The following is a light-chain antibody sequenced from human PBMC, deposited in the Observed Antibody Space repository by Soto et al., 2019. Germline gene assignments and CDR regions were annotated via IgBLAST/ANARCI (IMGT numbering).Light chain of an antibody. Sequence: QSALTQPPSASGSPGQSVTLSCTGTGSDVGGYKYVSWYQQHPGKAPKLIIYEVNKRPSGVPDRFSGSKSGNTASLTVSGLEAEEEADYYCTSYAGNDAWLFGGGTKLTVL. CDR2: EVN. J-gene: IGLJ2*01. V-gene: IGLV2-8*01. CDR3: TSYAGNDAWL. CDR1: GSDVGGYKY.